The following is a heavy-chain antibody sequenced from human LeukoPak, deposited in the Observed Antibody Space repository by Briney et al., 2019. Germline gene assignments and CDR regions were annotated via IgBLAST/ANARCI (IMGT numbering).Heavy chain of an antibody. CDR3: ARRGPGGRAFDI. J-gene: IGHJ3*02. D-gene: IGHD3-10*01. CDR1: GGSISSSSYY. V-gene: IGHV4-39*01. Sequence: KPSETLSLTYTVSGGSISSSSYYWGWIRQPPGKGLEWIGSIYYSGSTYYNPSLKSRVTISVDTSKNQFSLKLSSVTAADTAVYYCARRGPGGRAFDIWGQGTMVTVSS. CDR2: IYYSGST.